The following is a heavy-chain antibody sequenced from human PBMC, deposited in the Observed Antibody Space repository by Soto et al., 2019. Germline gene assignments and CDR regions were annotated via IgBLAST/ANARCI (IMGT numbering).Heavy chain of an antibody. CDR3: ARGPSYSDSYFDH. CDR1: EFTFSNYA. V-gene: IGHV3-30*03. CDR2: ISYDGNNK. J-gene: IGHJ4*02. Sequence: PGGSLRLSCAASEFTFSNYAMHWVRQAPGKGLQWLAVISYDGNNKYYADYVEGRITISRDNSKNTMYLQMNSLRLEDTVLYYCARGPSYSDSYFDHWGQGTLVTVS. D-gene: IGHD4-17*01.